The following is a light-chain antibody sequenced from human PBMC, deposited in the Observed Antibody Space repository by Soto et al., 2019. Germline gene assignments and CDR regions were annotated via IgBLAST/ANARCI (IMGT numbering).Light chain of an antibody. CDR2: DAS. V-gene: IGKV3-11*01. CDR1: QSISYS. J-gene: IGKJ5*01. Sequence: EIVLTQSPATLSLSPGERATLSCRASQSISYSLAWDQQKPGQAPRLLIHDASSRVTGVPARFSGSGSETDFTLAISSLQPEDFAVYYCQQRGNWHPPISFGQGTRLEIK. CDR3: QQRGNWHPPIS.